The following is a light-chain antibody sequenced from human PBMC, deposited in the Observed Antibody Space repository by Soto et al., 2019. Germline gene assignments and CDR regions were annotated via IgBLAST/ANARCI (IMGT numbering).Light chain of an antibody. CDR1: QTIGTY. CDR2: DAS. CDR3: QQRGNWALT. Sequence: ETVLTQSPATLSLSPGERATLSCRASQTIGTYLIWYQQKPGQAPRLLIYDASSRATGIPARFSGSGSGTDFTLTISSLEPEYFAVDYCQQRGNWALTFGGGTKVEI. V-gene: IGKV3-11*01. J-gene: IGKJ4*01.